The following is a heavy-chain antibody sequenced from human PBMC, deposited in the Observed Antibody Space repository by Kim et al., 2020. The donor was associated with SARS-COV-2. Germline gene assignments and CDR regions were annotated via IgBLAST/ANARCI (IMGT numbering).Heavy chain of an antibody. CDR3: AKGLRDISLDHKGFFQWAFDI. CDR2: ISWNSGSI. V-gene: IGHV3-9*01. J-gene: IGHJ3*02. Sequence: GGSLRLSCAASGFTFDDYAMHWVRQAPGKGLEWVSGISWNSGSIGYADSVKGRFTISRDNAKNSLYLQMNSLRAEDTALYYCAKGLRDISLDHKGFFQWAFDIWGQGTMVTVSS. CDR1: GFTFDDYA. D-gene: IGHD4-17*01.